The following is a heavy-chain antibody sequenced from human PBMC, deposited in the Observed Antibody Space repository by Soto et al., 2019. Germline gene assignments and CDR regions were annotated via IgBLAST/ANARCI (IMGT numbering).Heavy chain of an antibody. CDR1: SGSISSSNW. CDR2: IYHSGST. CDR3: AREWEYSHAFDI. Sequence: SETLSLTCVVSSGSISSSNWWSWVRQPPGKGLEWIGEIYHSGSTNYNPSLKSRVTISVDKSKNQFSLKLSSVTAADTAVYYYAREWEYSHAFDIWGQGTMVTVSS. V-gene: IGHV4-4*02. D-gene: IGHD5-18*01. J-gene: IGHJ3*02.